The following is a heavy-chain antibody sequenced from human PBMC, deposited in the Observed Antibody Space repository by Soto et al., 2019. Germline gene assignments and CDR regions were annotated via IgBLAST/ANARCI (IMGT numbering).Heavy chain of an antibody. CDR2: INHSGST. CDR3: ARKRPMYGSGRIQLWYYFDY. CDR1: GGSFSGYY. D-gene: IGHD3-10*01. J-gene: IGHJ4*02. Sequence: QVQLQQWGAGLLKPSETLSLTCAVYGGSFSGYYWSWIRKPPGKGLEWIGEINHSGSTNNNPTLKSRVTRSVDTTKNQFSVKLSSVTAADTAVYYCARKRPMYGSGRIQLWYYFDYWGQGTLVTVSP. V-gene: IGHV4-34*01.